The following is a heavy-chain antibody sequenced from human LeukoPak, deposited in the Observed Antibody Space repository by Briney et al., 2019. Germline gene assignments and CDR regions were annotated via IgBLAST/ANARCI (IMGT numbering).Heavy chain of an antibody. CDR2: IYTSGST. J-gene: IGHJ4*02. CDR3: ARDVWFGAGRTFDY. D-gene: IGHD3-10*01. CDR1: AYSISSGYY. Sequence: SETLSLTCTVSAYSISSGYYWSWIRQPAGKGLEWIGRIYTSGSTNYNPSLKSRVTISVDTSKNQFSLRLSSVTAADTAVYYCARDVWFGAGRTFDYWGQGTLVTVSS. V-gene: IGHV4-61*02.